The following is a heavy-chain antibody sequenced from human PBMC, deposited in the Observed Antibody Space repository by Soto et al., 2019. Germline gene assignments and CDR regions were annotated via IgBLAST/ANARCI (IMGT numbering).Heavy chain of an antibody. J-gene: IGHJ4*02. CDR2: SDPSDSYT. CDR1: GYSFTSYW. D-gene: IGHD3-22*01. V-gene: IGHV5-10-1*01. CDR3: ARRRYSSGSPFDY. Sequence: GESLKISCRGSGYSFTSYWINWVRQMPGKGLGWMGGSDPSDSYTNYSPSFQGHVIISVDKSISTAYLQWSSLKASDTAMYYCARRRYSSGSPFDYWGQGTQVTVSS.